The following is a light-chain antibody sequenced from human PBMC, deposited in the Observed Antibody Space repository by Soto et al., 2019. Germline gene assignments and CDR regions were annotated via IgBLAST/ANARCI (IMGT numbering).Light chain of an antibody. J-gene: IGKJ1*01. CDR3: VQGTHWPRT. Sequence: DVVMTQSPLFLPVTLGQPASISCRSSESLVSSDGNTYLTWLHQRPGQSPRRLIYKVSKRGSGVPDRFSGSGSGTDFTLKISRVEAEDVGLYYCVQGTHWPRTFGQGTKVEIK. V-gene: IGKV2-30*01. CDR1: ESLVSSDGNTY. CDR2: KVS.